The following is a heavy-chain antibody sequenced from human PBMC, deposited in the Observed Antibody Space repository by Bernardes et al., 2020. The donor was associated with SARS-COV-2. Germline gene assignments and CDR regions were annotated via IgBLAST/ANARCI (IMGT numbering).Heavy chain of an antibody. Sequence: GGSLRLSCAASGFTFSSSAMSWVRQAPGKGLEWVSLIIGSGTNTFYADSVKGRFTISRDNSKNTLYLQVNSLRAEGTAVYYCAKRGGYSFDYWGQGTLVTVSS. V-gene: IGHV3-23*01. D-gene: IGHD3-16*01. CDR2: IIGSGTNT. CDR1: GFTFSSSA. CDR3: AKRGGYSFDY. J-gene: IGHJ4*02.